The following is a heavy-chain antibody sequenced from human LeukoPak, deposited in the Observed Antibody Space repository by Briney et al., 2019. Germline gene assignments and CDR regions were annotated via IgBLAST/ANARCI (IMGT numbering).Heavy chain of an antibody. V-gene: IGHV1-2*02. CDR3: ARDRDYSNTERGFDY. CDR1: GYTFTDYY. D-gene: IGHD4-11*01. J-gene: IGHJ4*02. Sequence: ASVKVTCKTSGYTFTDYYFHWVRQAPGQGLEWMGWINPNSGETNSAQKFQGRVTMTGDTSISTAYMELRRVTSDDTAVYYCARDRDYSNTERGFDYWGQGTRVTVSS. CDR2: INPNSGET.